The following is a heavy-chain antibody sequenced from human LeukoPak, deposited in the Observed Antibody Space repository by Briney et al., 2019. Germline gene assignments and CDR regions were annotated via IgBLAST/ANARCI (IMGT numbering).Heavy chain of an antibody. CDR1: GGTFSSYA. J-gene: IGHJ5*02. V-gene: IGHV1-69*04. Sequence: SVKVSCKASGGTFSSYAISWVRQAPGQGLEWMGRIIPILGIANYAQKFQGRVTITADKSTSTAYMELSSLRSEDTAVYYCARAYDFWSWVLDPWGQGTLVTVSS. CDR2: IIPILGIA. D-gene: IGHD3-3*01. CDR3: ARAYDFWSWVLDP.